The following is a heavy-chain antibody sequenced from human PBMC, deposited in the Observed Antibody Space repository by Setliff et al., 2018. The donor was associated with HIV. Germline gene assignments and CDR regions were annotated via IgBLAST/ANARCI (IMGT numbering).Heavy chain of an antibody. V-gene: IGHV4-59*01. D-gene: IGHD3-16*01. J-gene: IGHJ4*02. CDR1: GASINNYY. CDR3: SRHRANWGGPWDY. Sequence: SETLSLTCTVSGASINNYYWNWIRQPPGKGLEWIGYIYFRGTTSYNPSLAYRGTTYYSPSLKGRVSISVDTSKNQFSLHLKSVTAADTAVYFCSRHRANWGGPWDYWGQGTLVTVSS. CDR2: IYFRGTTSYNPSLAYRGTT.